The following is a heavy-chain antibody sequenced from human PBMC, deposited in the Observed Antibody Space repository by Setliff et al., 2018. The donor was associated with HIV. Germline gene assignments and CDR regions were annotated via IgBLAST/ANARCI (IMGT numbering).Heavy chain of an antibody. Sequence: ASVKVSCKASGYTFTRYDINWVRQATGQGLEWMGWMNPNSGNTGYAQKFQGRVAMTRNTSISTAYMELSSLRSEDTAVYYCATSVATFDSVDYWGQGTLVTVSS. CDR1: GYTFTRYD. J-gene: IGHJ4*02. CDR3: ATSVATFDSVDY. D-gene: IGHD1-26*01. CDR2: MNPNSGNT. V-gene: IGHV1-8*01.